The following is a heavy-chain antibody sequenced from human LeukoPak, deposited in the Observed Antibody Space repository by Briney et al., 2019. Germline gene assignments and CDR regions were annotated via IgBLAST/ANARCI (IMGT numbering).Heavy chain of an antibody. Sequence: PGGSLRLSCAASGFTFDDYGMSWVRQAPGEGLEWVSGVNWNGGSTGYADSVKGRFTISRDNAKNSLYLQMNSLRAEDTALYYCARAISGTYQAPFDYWGQGTLVTVSS. CDR1: GFTFDDYG. CDR2: VNWNGGST. V-gene: IGHV3-20*04. D-gene: IGHD1-26*01. J-gene: IGHJ4*02. CDR3: ARAISGTYQAPFDY.